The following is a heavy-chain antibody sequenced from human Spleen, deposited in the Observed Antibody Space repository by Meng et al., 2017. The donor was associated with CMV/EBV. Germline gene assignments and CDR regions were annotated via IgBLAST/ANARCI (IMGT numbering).Heavy chain of an antibody. CDR2: IIPIFGTA. D-gene: IGHD5-18*01. Sequence: SVKVSCKASGGTFSSYAISWVRQAPGQGLEWMGGIIPIFGTASYAQKFQGRVTITTDESTSTAYMELSSLRSEDTAVYYCARARWSVDTDNYYYYGMDVWGQGTTVTVSS. CDR3: ARARWSVDTDNYYYYGMDV. V-gene: IGHV1-69*05. J-gene: IGHJ6*02. CDR1: GGTFSSYA.